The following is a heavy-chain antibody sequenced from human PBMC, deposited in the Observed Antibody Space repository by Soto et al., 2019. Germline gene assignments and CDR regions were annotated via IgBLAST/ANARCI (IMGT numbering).Heavy chain of an antibody. CDR3: ASLTGYYGSDYSGAFDI. J-gene: IGHJ3*02. D-gene: IGHD3-10*01. Sequence: ESLKLSCTGSGYSFTSYWISWVRQMPGKGLEWMGRIDPSDSYTNYSPSFQGHVTISADKSISTAYLQWSSLKASDTAMYYCASLTGYYGSDYSGAFDIWGQGTMVTVSS. CDR2: IDPSDSYT. CDR1: GYSFTSYW. V-gene: IGHV5-10-1*01.